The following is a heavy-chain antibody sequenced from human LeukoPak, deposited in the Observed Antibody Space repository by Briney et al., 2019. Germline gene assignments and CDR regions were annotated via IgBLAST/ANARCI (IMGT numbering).Heavy chain of an antibody. CDR1: GYTFTSYG. D-gene: IGHD2-2*01. CDR3: ARDLGDIVVVPSAFTLP. CDR2: ISAYNGNT. V-gene: IGHV1-18*01. Sequence: ASVKVSCKAYGYTFTSYGISWVRQAPGQGLEWMGWISAYNGNTNYAQKLQGRVTMTTDASTSTAYMELRSLRSDDTAVYYCARDLGDIVVVPSAFTLPWGQGTLVTVSS. J-gene: IGHJ5*02.